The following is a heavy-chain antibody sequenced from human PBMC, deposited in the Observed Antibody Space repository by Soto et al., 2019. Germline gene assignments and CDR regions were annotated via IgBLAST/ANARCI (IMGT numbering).Heavy chain of an antibody. Sequence: SQTLSLTCAISGDSVSSNSAAWNWIRQSPSRGLEWLGRTYCRSKWYNDYAVSVKSRITINPDTSKNQFSLQLNSVTPEDTAVYYCARVRTPQQWLANYYGMDVWGQGTTVTVSS. CDR3: ARVRTPQQWLANYYGMDV. J-gene: IGHJ6*02. CDR2: TYCRSKWYN. CDR1: GDSVSSNSAA. V-gene: IGHV6-1*01. D-gene: IGHD6-19*01.